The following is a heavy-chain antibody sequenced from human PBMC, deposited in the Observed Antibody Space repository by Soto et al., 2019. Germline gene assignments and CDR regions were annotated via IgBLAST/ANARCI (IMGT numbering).Heavy chain of an antibody. CDR1: GLTVTNNY. Sequence: VGSLRLSCAASGLTVTNNYMSWVRQAPGKGLEWISVIQSGGTTLYAESVKGRFTTSRDSSRNTLSLHMNSLRVEDTAIYYCARGWQLDPFDYWGQRTLVTVSS. J-gene: IGHJ4*02. CDR3: ARGWQLDPFDY. V-gene: IGHV3-53*01. CDR2: IQSGGTT. D-gene: IGHD6-13*01.